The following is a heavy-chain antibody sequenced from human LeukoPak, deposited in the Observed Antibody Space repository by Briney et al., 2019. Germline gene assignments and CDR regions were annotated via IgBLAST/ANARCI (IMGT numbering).Heavy chain of an antibody. CDR1: GFTFDDYV. J-gene: IGHJ4*02. CDR3: AKGNSIAVAGFVDY. CDR2: ISWDGGST. D-gene: IGHD6-19*01. Sequence: GGSLRLSCAASGFTFDDYVMQWVRQAPGKGLEWVSLISWDGGSTYYADSVKGRFAISRDNRRNSLYLQMNSLRAEDTALYYCAKGNSIAVAGFVDYWGQGTLVTVSS. V-gene: IGHV3-43D*03.